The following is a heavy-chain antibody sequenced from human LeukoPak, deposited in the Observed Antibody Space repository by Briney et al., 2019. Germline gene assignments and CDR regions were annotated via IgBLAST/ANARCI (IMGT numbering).Heavy chain of an antibody. CDR1: GGSVSSSGYY. V-gene: IGHV4-39*01. CDR3: ARRPPALGAFDI. J-gene: IGHJ3*02. CDR2: IYYSGST. Sequence: PSETLSLTCTVSGGSVSSSGYYWGWIRQPPGKGLEWIGSIYYSGSTYYNPSLKSRVTISVDTSKNQFSLKLSSVTAADTAVYYCARRPPALGAFDIWGQGTMVSVSS.